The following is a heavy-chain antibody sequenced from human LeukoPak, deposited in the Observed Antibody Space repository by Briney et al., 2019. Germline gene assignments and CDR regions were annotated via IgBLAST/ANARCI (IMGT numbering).Heavy chain of an antibody. D-gene: IGHD1-26*01. CDR3: TGGGSYGGYFDY. CDR1: GGSISSYY. Sequence: PSETLSLTCTVSGGSISSYYWSWIRQPPGKGLEWIGYIYYSGSTNYNPSLKSRVTISEDTSKNQFSLKLSSVTAADTAVYYCTGGGSYGGYFDYWGQGTLVTVSS. V-gene: IGHV4-59*01. J-gene: IGHJ4*02. CDR2: IYYSGST.